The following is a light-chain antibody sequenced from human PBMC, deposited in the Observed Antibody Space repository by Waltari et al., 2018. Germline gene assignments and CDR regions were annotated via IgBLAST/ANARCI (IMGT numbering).Light chain of an antibody. CDR3: QQYYSTPFT. Sequence: DIVMTQSPDSLAVSLGEGAPINCKSSQSVLYSANNKNYLAWYQQKPGQPPKLLIYWASTRESGVPDRFSGSGSGTDFTLTISSLQAEDVAVYYCQQYYSTPFTFGGGTKVEIK. CDR2: WAS. CDR1: QSVLYSANNKNY. V-gene: IGKV4-1*01. J-gene: IGKJ4*01.